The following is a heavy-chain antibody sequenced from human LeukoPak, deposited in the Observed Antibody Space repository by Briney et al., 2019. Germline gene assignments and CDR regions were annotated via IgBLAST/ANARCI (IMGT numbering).Heavy chain of an antibody. CDR3: ARARDPYYDSSNYYYYYYMDV. V-gene: IGHV4-38-2*01. D-gene: IGHD3-22*01. CDR2: IYHSGST. CDR1: GYSISSGYY. Sequence: PSETLSLTCAVSGYSISSGYYWGWIRQPPGKGLEWIGSIYHSGSTYYNPSLKRRVTISVDTSKNQFSLKLSSVTAADTAVYYCARARDPYYDSSNYYYYYYMDVWGKGTTVTVSS. J-gene: IGHJ6*03.